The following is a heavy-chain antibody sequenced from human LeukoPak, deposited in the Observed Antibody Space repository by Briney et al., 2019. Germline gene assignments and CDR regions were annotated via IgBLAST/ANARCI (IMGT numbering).Heavy chain of an antibody. V-gene: IGHV3-30-3*01. CDR1: GFTFSSYA. Sequence: PGRSLRLSCAASGFTFSSYAMHWVRQAPGKGLEWVAVISYDGSDKYYADSVKGRFTISRDNSKNTLYLQMNSLRAEGTAVYYCASTRWNYWGQGTLVTVSS. D-gene: IGHD1-1*01. CDR2: ISYDGSDK. J-gene: IGHJ4*02. CDR3: ASTRWNY.